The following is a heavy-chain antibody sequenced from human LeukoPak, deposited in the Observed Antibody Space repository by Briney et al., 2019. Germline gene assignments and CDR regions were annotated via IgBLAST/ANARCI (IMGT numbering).Heavy chain of an antibody. Sequence: PSQTLSLTCTVSGGSISSGDYYWRWIRQPPGKGLEWIGYIYYSGSTYYNPSLKSRVTISVDTSKNQSSLKLSSVTAADTAVYYPVLLWFGALVSWGQGTLVTVSS. CDR3: VLLWFGALVS. CDR2: IYYSGST. V-gene: IGHV4-30-4*01. J-gene: IGHJ4*02. D-gene: IGHD3-10*01. CDR1: GGSISSGDYY.